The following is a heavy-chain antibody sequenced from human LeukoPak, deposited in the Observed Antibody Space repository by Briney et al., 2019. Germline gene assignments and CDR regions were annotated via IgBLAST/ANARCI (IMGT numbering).Heavy chain of an antibody. CDR2: IIPIFGTA. Sequence: GASVKVSCKASGGTFSSYAISWVRQAPGQGLEWMGGIIPIFGTANYAQKFQGRVTITTDESTSTAYMELSSLRSEDTAVYYCVRDYYDSSGYSINWSDPWGQGTLVTVSS. V-gene: IGHV1-69*05. J-gene: IGHJ5*02. D-gene: IGHD3-22*01. CDR3: VRDYYDSSGYSINWSDP. CDR1: GGTFSSYA.